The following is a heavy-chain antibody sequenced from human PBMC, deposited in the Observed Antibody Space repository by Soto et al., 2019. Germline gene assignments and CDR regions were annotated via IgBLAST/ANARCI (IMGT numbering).Heavy chain of an antibody. CDR3: ARGGGVGVAGSAAFDM. CDR1: GYPVTAYY. D-gene: IGHD3-3*01. CDR2: INPATGAA. Sequence: QLHLVQSGAVVKKPGASVTVSCSASGYPVTAYYMHWVRQAPGRGLEWMGGINPATGAAKYTQTFQGRVTMTRDTSTSTVFMELSGLTSEDTAVFDCARGGGVGVAGSAAFDMWGQGTLVTVSS. V-gene: IGHV1-2*02. J-gene: IGHJ3*02.